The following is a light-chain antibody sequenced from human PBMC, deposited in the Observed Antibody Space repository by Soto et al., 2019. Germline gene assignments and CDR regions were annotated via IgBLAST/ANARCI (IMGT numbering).Light chain of an antibody. CDR1: SSDVGGYNY. V-gene: IGLV2-14*03. Sequence: QSALTQPASVSGSPGQSITISCTGTSSDVGGYNYVSWYQQHPGKAPKLMIYDVSNRPSGISYRFSGSKSGNTASLTISGLQAEDEADYYCSSYASSNTVILGGVTKLTVL. CDR2: DVS. CDR3: SSYASSNTVI. J-gene: IGLJ2*01.